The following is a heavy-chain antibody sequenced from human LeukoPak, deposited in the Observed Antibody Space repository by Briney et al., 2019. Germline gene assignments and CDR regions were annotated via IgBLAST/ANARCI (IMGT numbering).Heavy chain of an antibody. CDR3: ARALNYGSGSYRLYYYYMDV. CDR2: INPNSGGT. CDR1: GYTFTGYY. Sequence: ASVKVSCKASGYTFTGYYMHWVRQAPGQGLEWMGWINPNSGGTNYAQKFQGRVTVTRDTSISTAYMELSRLRSDDTAVYYCARALNYGSGSYRLYYYYMDVWGKGTTVTISS. V-gene: IGHV1-2*02. D-gene: IGHD3-10*01. J-gene: IGHJ6*03.